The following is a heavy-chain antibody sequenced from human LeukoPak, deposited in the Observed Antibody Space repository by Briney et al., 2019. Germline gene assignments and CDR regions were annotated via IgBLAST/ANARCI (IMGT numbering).Heavy chain of an antibody. V-gene: IGHV4-59*01. Sequence: SETLSLTCTVSGGSISSYYWSWIRQPPGKGLEWIGYIYYSGSTNYNPSLKSRVTISVDTSKNQFSLKLSSVTAADTAVYYCARTDLWGRGTLVTVSS. CDR2: IYYSGST. CDR1: GGSISSYY. CDR3: ARTDL. J-gene: IGHJ2*01.